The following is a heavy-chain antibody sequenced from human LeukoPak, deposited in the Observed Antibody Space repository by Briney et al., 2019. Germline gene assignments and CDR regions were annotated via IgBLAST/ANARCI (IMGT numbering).Heavy chain of an antibody. CDR1: GFTFSSYS. V-gene: IGHV3-48*01. CDR2: ISSISSTI. CDR3: AEGPYYDILTGYSSDAFHI. D-gene: IGHD3-9*01. Sequence: GGSLRLSCAASGFTFSSYSMNWVRQAPGKGLEWVSYISSISSTIYYADSVKGRFTISRDNAKNSVYLQMTSLRAEDTAVYYCAEGPYYDILTGYSSDAFHIWGQGTVVTVSS. J-gene: IGHJ3*02.